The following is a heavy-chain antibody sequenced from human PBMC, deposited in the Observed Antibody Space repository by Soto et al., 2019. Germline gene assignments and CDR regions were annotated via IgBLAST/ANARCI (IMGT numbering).Heavy chain of an antibody. J-gene: IGHJ4*02. CDR1: EFTFSNYA. CDR2: ISDNGGTT. V-gene: IGHV3-23*01. Sequence: PGGSPRLSCAASEFTFSNYAMSWVRQAPGKGLEWVSSISDNGGTTYYADSVKGRFTISRDNSKNTLYLQMNSLRAEDTAVYYCAKGLLNGRWYAADWGQGTLVTVSS. CDR3: AKGLLNGRWYAAD. D-gene: IGHD6-13*01.